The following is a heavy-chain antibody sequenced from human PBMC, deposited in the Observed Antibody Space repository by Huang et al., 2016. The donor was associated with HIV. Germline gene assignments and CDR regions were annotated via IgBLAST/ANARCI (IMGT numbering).Heavy chain of an antibody. D-gene: IGHD3-10*01. V-gene: IGHV4-34*02. CDR3: TRNFGSGRGRDGAFDI. Sequence: QVQLQQWGAGLLKPSETLSLTCAIYGGSFSCYYWTWIRQPPGKRLEWVGGVNHSGSTAYNASVEGRVTISVDTSKNQFSRNLTSVTAADTAMYYCTRNFGSGRGRDGAFDIWGHGTMVTVSA. CDR2: VNHSGST. J-gene: IGHJ3*02. CDR1: GGSFSCYY.